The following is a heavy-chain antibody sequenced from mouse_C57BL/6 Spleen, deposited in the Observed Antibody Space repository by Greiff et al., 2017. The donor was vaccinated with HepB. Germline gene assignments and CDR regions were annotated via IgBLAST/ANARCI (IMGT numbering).Heavy chain of an antibody. CDR2: IYPGDGDT. V-gene: IGHV1-82*01. CDR3: ARGWDGAMDY. D-gene: IGHD4-1*01. CDR1: GYAFSSSW. J-gene: IGHJ4*01. Sequence: VQGVESGPELVKPGASVKISCKASGYAFSSSWMNWVKQRPGKGLEWIGRIYPGDGDTNYNGKFKGKATLTADKSSSTAYMQLSSLTSEDSAVYFCARGWDGAMDYWGQGTSVTVSS.